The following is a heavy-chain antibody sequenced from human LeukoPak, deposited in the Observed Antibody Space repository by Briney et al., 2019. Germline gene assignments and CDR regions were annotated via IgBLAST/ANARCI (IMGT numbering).Heavy chain of an antibody. CDR1: GFTFSSYS. CDR3: ARDRGGKIAARVDY. Sequence: PGGSLRLSCAASGFTFSSYSMNWVRQAPGKGLEWVSSISSSSYIYYADSVKGRFTISRDNAKNSLYLQMNSLRAEDTAVYYCARDRGGKIAARVDYRGQGTLVTVSS. D-gene: IGHD6-6*01. CDR2: ISSSSYI. V-gene: IGHV3-21*01. J-gene: IGHJ4*02.